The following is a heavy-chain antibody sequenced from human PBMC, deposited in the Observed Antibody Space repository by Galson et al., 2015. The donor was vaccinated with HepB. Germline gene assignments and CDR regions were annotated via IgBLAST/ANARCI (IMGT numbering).Heavy chain of an antibody. CDR2: IIPISGTA. D-gene: IGHD5-24*01. V-gene: IGHV1-69*13. CDR1: GGTLSSYA. CDR3: ASSVIRDGYNYDYFDY. Sequence: SVKVSCKASGGTLSSYAISWVRQAPGQGLEWMGGIIPISGTANYAQKFQDRVTIIADESTSTAYMELSSLRSEDTAVYYCASSVIRDGYNYDYFDYWGQGTLVTVSS. J-gene: IGHJ4*02.